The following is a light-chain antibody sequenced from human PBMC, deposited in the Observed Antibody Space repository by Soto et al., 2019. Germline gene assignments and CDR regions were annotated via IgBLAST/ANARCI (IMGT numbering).Light chain of an antibody. V-gene: IGKV3-15*01. CDR3: QQYNSYSLT. J-gene: IGKJ4*01. CDR1: QSVSSN. CDR2: GAS. Sequence: EIVMTQSPATLSVSPGERATLSCRASQSVSSNLAWYQQKPGQAPRLLIYGASTRATGIPARFSGSGSGTEFTLTISSLQPDDFATYYCQQYNSYSLTFGGGTKVDI.